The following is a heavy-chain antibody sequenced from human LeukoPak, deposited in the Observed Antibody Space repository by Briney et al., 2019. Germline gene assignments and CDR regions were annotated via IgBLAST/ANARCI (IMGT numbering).Heavy chain of an antibody. CDR3: ARKFTYYYDSSGYLATQYDAFDI. V-gene: IGHV3-53*01. CDR2: IYSGGST. Sequence: PGGSLRLSCAASGFTVSSNYMSWVRQAPGKGLEWVSVIYSGGSTYYADSVKGRFTISRDNSKNTLYLQMNSLRAEDTAVYYCARKFTYYYDSSGYLATQYDAFDIWGQGTMVTVSS. CDR1: GFTVSSNY. J-gene: IGHJ3*02. D-gene: IGHD3-22*01.